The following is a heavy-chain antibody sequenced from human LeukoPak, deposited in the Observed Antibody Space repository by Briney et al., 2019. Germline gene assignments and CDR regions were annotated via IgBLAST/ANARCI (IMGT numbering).Heavy chain of an antibody. J-gene: IGHJ4*02. CDR3: ARGKLEDGGYFDY. CDR2: IIPIFGTA. Sequence: SVKVSCKASGGTFSSYAISWVRQAPGQGLEWMGGIIPIFGTANCAQKFQGRVTITADESTSTAYMELSSLRSEDTAVYYCARGKLEDGGYFDYWGQGTLVTVSS. D-gene: IGHD1-1*01. V-gene: IGHV1-69*13. CDR1: GGTFSSYA.